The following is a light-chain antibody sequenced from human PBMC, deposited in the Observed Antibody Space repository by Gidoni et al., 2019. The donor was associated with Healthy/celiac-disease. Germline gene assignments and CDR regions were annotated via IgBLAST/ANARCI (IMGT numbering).Light chain of an antibody. CDR2: GAS. Sequence: ILMTQSQAPLPASPGERTTLSCRASQSVSSNLAWYQQKPGQAASPRIYGASTRATGIPARFSGGRSGTEYALPISSLQSEDFAVYYCQQYNNCPPCTFGQGTRLEIK. CDR3: QQYNNCPPCT. J-gene: IGKJ2*02. V-gene: IGKV3-15*01. CDR1: QSVSSN.